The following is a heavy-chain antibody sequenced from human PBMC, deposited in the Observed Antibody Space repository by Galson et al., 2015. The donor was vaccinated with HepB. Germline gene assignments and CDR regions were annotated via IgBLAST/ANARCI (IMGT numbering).Heavy chain of an antibody. V-gene: IGHV1-46*01. D-gene: IGHD5-24*01. CDR1: GYTFTSYY. CDR2: INPSGGST. CDR3: ARGGDGYNSYYYYGMDV. Sequence: SVKVSCKASGYTFTSYYMHWVRQAPGQGLEWMGIINPSGGSTSYAQKFQGRVTMTRDTSTSTVYMELSSLRSEDTAVYYCARGGDGYNSYYYYGMDVWGQGTTVTVSS. J-gene: IGHJ6*02.